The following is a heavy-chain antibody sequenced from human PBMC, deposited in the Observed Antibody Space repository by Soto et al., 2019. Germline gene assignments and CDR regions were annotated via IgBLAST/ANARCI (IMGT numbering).Heavy chain of an antibody. Sequence: PGGSLGLSCAASGFTVSSNYMSWVRQAPGKGLEWVSVIYSGGSTYYADSVKGRFTISRHNSKNTLYLQMNSLRAEDTAVYYCARDHQGDYSYFDYWGQGTLVTVSS. CDR3: ARDHQGDYSYFDY. CDR1: GFTVSSNY. CDR2: IYSGGST. D-gene: IGHD4-17*01. J-gene: IGHJ4*02. V-gene: IGHV3-53*04.